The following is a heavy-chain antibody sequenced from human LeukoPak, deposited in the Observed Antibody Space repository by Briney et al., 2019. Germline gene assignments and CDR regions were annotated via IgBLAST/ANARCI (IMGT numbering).Heavy chain of an antibody. D-gene: IGHD6-19*01. V-gene: IGHV3-49*04. CDR3: TRLSLGGWYPSY. CDR2: IRSKAYGGTT. Sequence: GRSLRLSCTASGFTFGDYAMSWVPQGPGKGLEWLGFIRSKAYGGTTEYVATVKGRFTISRDDSKSIAYLQMNSLKTEDTAVYYCTRLSLGGWYPSYWGQGTLVTVSS. CDR1: GFTFGDYA. J-gene: IGHJ4*02.